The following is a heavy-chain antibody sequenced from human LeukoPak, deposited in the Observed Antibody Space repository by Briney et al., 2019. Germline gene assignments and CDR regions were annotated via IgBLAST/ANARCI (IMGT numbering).Heavy chain of an antibody. V-gene: IGHV3-21*01. CDR2: ISSSSSYI. CDR3: ASETYCSSTSCYFDY. Sequence: GGSLRLSCAASGFTFSSYSMNWVRQAPGKGLGWVSSISSSSSYIYYADSVKGRFTISRDNAKNSLYLQMNSLRAEDTAVYYCASETYCSSTSCYFDYWGQGTLVTVSS. D-gene: IGHD2-2*01. CDR1: GFTFSSYS. J-gene: IGHJ4*02.